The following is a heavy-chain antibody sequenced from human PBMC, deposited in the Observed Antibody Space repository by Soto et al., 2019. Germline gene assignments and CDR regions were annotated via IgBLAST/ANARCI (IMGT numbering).Heavy chain of an antibody. CDR1: GDTFSSYA. J-gene: IGHJ6*02. Sequence: PSVKVSCKASGDTFSSYAISWVRQAPGQGLDCIGGIIPIFGTANYAQKFQGRVTITADESTSTASMELRTLRYEDTAVYSCAREYYDILTGYYYYYGMYVWG. CDR2: IIPIFGTA. D-gene: IGHD3-9*01. V-gene: IGHV1-69*13. CDR3: AREYYDILTGYYYYYGMYV.